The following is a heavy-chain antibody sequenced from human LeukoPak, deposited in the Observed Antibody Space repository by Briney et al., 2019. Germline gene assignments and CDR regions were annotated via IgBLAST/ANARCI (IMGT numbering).Heavy chain of an antibody. Sequence: SVKVSCKASGGTFSSYAISWVRQAPGQGLEWMGGIIPIFGTANYAQKFQGRVTITADESTSTAYMELSSLRSEDTAVYYCARGARGYDYYFDYWGQGTLVTVSS. CDR3: ARGARGYDYYFDY. V-gene: IGHV1-69*01. CDR1: GGTFSSYA. CDR2: IIPIFGTA. D-gene: IGHD5-12*01. J-gene: IGHJ4*02.